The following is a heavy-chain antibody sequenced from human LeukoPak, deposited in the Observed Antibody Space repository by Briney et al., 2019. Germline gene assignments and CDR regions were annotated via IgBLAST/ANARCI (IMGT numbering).Heavy chain of an antibody. J-gene: IGHJ3*02. D-gene: IGHD2-8*02. Sequence: GGSLRLSCAASGFTFSRYWMHWVRQAPGKGLVWVSRINGDGTSTTYADSVKGRFTISRDNAKSTVYLQMNSLRAEDTAVYYCARTGTGGDLDIWGQGTMVTVSS. V-gene: IGHV3-74*01. CDR1: GFTFSRYW. CDR2: INGDGTST. CDR3: ARTGTGGDLDI.